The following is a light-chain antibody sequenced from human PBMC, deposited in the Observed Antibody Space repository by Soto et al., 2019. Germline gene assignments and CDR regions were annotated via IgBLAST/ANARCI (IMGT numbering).Light chain of an antibody. J-gene: IGLJ3*02. CDR1: SSDIGAYDY. CDR3: VSYIDSSKTHWV. Sequence: QSALTQPASLSGSPGQSITISCTGTSSDIGAYDYVSWFQQHPGKAPKLMISEVNNRPSGVSNRFSGSKSGNTASLTISGLQPEDEADYYCVSYIDSSKTHWVFGGGTKLTVL. CDR2: EVN. V-gene: IGLV2-14*01.